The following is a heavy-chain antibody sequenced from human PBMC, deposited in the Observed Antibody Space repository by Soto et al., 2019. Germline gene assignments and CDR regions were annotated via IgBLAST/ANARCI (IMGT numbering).Heavy chain of an antibody. CDR3: ARESMIGPLFDYYGLVF. D-gene: IGHD3-16*01. V-gene: IGHV3-30-3*01. CDR2: ISYDGSGT. J-gene: IGHJ6*02. Sequence: QVQLVESGGGVVQPGRSLRLSCGASGFTFRQYDIHWVRQAPGKGLEWVAVISYDGSGTYYTDSVKGRFTLSRDNSNNTVYLQMNSLRLEDTAVYYCARESMIGPLFDYYGLVFWGQGTTVTVSS. CDR1: GFTFRQYD.